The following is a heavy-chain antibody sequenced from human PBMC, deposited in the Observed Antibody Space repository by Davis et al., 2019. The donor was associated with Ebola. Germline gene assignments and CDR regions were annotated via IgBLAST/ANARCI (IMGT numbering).Heavy chain of an antibody. CDR2: IRTKATNYAT. CDR3: TVFAIAVAGTLADY. D-gene: IGHD6-19*01. J-gene: IGHJ4*02. CDR1: GFTFNGSA. Sequence: PGGSLRLSCAASGFTFNGSAMHWVRQASGKGLEWVGRIRTKATNYATTYAASVKGRFTISRDDSKNTAYLQMNSLKTEDTAVYYCTVFAIAVAGTLADYWGQGTLDTVSS. V-gene: IGHV3-73*01.